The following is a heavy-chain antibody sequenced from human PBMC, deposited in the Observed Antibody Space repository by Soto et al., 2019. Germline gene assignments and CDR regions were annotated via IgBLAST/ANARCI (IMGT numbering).Heavy chain of an antibody. D-gene: IGHD3-22*01. CDR2: IGTAGDR. V-gene: IGHV3-13*05. J-gene: IGHJ6*02. Sequence: EEQLVESGGGLVQPGGSLRLSCVASGFILSGYDMHWVRQATGEGLEWVSAIGTAGDRYYPGSVKGRFTISRGNAENSVYLQMNSLRAGDTAVYYCARAGYDSSGYYFYAMDVWGPGTTVTVSS. CDR1: GFILSGYD. CDR3: ARAGYDSSGYYFYAMDV.